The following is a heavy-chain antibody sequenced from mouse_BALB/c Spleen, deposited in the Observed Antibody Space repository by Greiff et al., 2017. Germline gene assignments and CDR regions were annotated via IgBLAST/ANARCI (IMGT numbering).Heavy chain of an antibody. CDR3: ARKGLPYAMDY. CDR1: GFSLTSYG. D-gene: IGHD3-1*01. J-gene: IGHJ4*01. CDR2: IWSGGST. V-gene: IGHV2-2*02. Sequence: VKVVESGPGLVQPSQSLSITCTVSGFSLTSYGVHWVRQSPGKGLEWLGVIWSGGSTDYNAAFISRLSISKDNSKSQVFFKMNSLQANDTAIYYCARKGLPYAMDYWGQGTSVTVSS.